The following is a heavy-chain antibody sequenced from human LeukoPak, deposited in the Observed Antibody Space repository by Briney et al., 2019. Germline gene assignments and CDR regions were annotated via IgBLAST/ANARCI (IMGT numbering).Heavy chain of an antibody. CDR2: MYYSGRT. Sequence: PSETLSLTCTVSDDSISSNDHYWSWIRQLPGKGLEWIGYMYYSGRTFFNPSLKSRLTISVDTSKNQFSLKLSSVTAADTAVYYCARDPSHSSGWYQDYWGQGTLVTVSS. J-gene: IGHJ4*02. CDR1: DDSISSNDHY. CDR3: ARDPSHSSGWYQDY. V-gene: IGHV4-30-4*02. D-gene: IGHD6-19*01.